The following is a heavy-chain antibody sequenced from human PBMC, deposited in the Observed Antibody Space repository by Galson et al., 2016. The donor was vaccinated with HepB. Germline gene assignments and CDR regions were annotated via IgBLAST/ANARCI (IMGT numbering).Heavy chain of an antibody. CDR3: VREDYGDDPVYYYYYGMDV. D-gene: IGHD4-17*01. J-gene: IGHJ6*02. CDR2: INSDGSST. Sequence: SLRLSCAASGFPFSRYWMHWVRQGPGKGLVWVSRINSDGSSTIYADSVRGRFTISRDNAENMLYLEMNSLRAEDTALYYCVREDYGDDPVYYYYYGMDVWGQGTTVSVSS. V-gene: IGHV3-74*01. CDR1: GFPFSRYW.